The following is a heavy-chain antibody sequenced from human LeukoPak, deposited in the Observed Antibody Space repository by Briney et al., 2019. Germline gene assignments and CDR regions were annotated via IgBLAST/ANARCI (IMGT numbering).Heavy chain of an antibody. CDR1: GGSISSYY. V-gene: IGHV4-59*08. CDR3: ASTLGATLFDY. Sequence: SETLSLTCTVSGGSISSYYWSWIRQPPGKGLEWIGYIYYSGSTNYNPSLKSRVTISVDTSKNQFSLKLSSVTAVDTAVYYCASTLGATLFDYWGQGTLVTVSS. CDR2: IYYSGST. J-gene: IGHJ4*02. D-gene: IGHD1-26*01.